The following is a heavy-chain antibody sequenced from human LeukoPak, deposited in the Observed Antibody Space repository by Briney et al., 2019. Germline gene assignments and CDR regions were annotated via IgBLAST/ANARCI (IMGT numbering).Heavy chain of an antibody. CDR2: IGGSGGAT. CDR1: GFTFSSYA. CDR3: TKGGSSWSRWDY. J-gene: IGHJ4*02. V-gene: IGHV3-23*01. D-gene: IGHD6-13*01. Sequence: GGSLRLSCAASGFTFSSYAMSWVRQAPGKGLEWVSTIGGSGGATYYADSVKGRFTISRDNSKNTLDLHMNGLRVEDTAVYYCTKGGSSWSRWDYWGQGALVTVSS.